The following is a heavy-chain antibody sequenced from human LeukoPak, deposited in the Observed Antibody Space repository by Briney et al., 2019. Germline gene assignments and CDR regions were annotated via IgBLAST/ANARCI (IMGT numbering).Heavy chain of an antibody. CDR2: ISYDGSNK. J-gene: IGHJ4*02. Sequence: GGSLRLSCAASGFTFSSYAMHWVRQAPGKGLEWVAVISYDGSNKYYADSVKGRFTISRDNSKNTLCLQMNSLRAEDTAVYYCAREAAWSVFDYWGQGTLVTVSS. CDR3: AREAAWSVFDY. D-gene: IGHD2-15*01. V-gene: IGHV3-30-3*01. CDR1: GFTFSSYA.